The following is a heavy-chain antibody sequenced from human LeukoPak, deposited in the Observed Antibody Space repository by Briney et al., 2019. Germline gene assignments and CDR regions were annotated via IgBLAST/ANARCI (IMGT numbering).Heavy chain of an antibody. Sequence: SETLSLTCAVYGGSFSGYYWSWIRQPPGKGLEWIGEINHSGSTNYNPSLKSRVTISVDTSKNQFSLKLSSVTAADTAVYYCARGTGSSGWYYFDYWGQGTLVTVSS. D-gene: IGHD6-19*01. CDR1: GGSFSGYY. V-gene: IGHV4-34*01. J-gene: IGHJ4*02. CDR3: ARGTGSSGWYYFDY. CDR2: INHSGST.